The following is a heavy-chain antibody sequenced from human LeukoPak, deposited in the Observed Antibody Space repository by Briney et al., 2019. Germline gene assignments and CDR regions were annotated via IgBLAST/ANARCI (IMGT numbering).Heavy chain of an antibody. D-gene: IGHD2-15*01. J-gene: IGHJ3*02. Sequence: PGGSLRLSCVVSGFTFDDYGMRWVRHAQGKGMGWVCGMIWNGGRIVYANFVKGRFIIARDNAKKSLYLQMNSLIAADTPLFYCVKGAPTYFSGVSCYSGDAFDIWGQGTMVTVSS. CDR3: VKGAPTYFSGVSCYSGDAFDI. CDR2: MIWNGGRI. CDR1: GFTFDDYG. V-gene: IGHV3-20*04.